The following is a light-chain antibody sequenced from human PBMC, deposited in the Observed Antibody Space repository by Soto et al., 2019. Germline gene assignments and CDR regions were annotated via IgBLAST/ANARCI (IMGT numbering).Light chain of an antibody. CDR1: QSISSN. Sequence: VMTQSPAILSVSPGERATLSCRASQSISSNLAWYQQKPGQAPRLLMFRASTRATGFPARFSGSGSGTEFNLTISSLQSEDFAVYYCQQYNNWPRATFGGGTKVDSK. J-gene: IGKJ4*01. CDR3: QQYNNWPRAT. CDR2: RAS. V-gene: IGKV3-15*01.